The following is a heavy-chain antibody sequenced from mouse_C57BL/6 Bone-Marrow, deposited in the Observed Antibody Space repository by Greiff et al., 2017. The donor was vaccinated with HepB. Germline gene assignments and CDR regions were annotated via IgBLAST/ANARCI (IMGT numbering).Heavy chain of an antibody. Sequence: QVQLKQPGAELVKPGASVKMSCKASGYTFTSYWITWVKQRPGQGLEWIGDIYPGSGSTNYNEKFKSKATLTVDTSSSTAYMQLSSLTSEDSAVYYCARFGQLLGAMDYWGQGTSVTVSS. CDR3: ARFGQLLGAMDY. V-gene: IGHV1-55*01. J-gene: IGHJ4*01. D-gene: IGHD6-1*01. CDR1: GYTFTSYW. CDR2: IYPGSGST.